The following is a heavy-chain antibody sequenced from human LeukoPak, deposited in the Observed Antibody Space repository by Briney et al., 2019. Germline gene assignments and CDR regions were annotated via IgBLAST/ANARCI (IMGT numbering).Heavy chain of an antibody. CDR3: ASGPSRYCSSTSCRSMDV. D-gene: IGHD2-2*01. CDR2: IYYSGST. CDR1: GGSISSYY. Sequence: SETLSLTCTVSGGSISSYYWSWIRQPPGKGLECIGYIYYSGSTNYNPSLKSRVTISVDMSKSQFSLKLSSVTAADTAVYYCASGPSRYCSSTSCRSMDVWGQGTTVTVSS. J-gene: IGHJ6*02. V-gene: IGHV4-59*08.